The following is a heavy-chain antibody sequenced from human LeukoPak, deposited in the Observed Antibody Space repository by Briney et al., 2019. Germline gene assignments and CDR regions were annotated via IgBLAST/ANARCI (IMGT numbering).Heavy chain of an antibody. Sequence: GGSLRLSCAASGFTFSSYAMHWVRQAPGKGLEWVAVISYDGSNKDYADSVKGRFTISRDNSKNTRYLQMNSLRAEDTAVYFCASDWYLDYWGQGTLVTVSS. CDR3: ASDWYLDY. V-gene: IGHV3-30-3*01. CDR1: GFTFSSYA. D-gene: IGHD1-14*01. J-gene: IGHJ4*02. CDR2: ISYDGSNK.